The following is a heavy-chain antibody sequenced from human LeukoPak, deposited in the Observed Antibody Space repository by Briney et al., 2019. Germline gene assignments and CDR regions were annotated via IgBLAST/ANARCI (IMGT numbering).Heavy chain of an antibody. Sequence: SETLSLTRTVSGASIDSGSYYWSWIRQPAGQGLEWLGHIHTGGTSNYNPSLKSRLAISLDTSEKQLSLKLTSVTAADTAVYYCTRDEFGAVAGYYYYYMDVWGKGTTVTVSS. CDR1: GASIDSGSYY. V-gene: IGHV4-61*09. CDR3: TRDEFGAVAGYYYYYMDV. J-gene: IGHJ6*03. CDR2: IHTGGTS. D-gene: IGHD4/OR15-4a*01.